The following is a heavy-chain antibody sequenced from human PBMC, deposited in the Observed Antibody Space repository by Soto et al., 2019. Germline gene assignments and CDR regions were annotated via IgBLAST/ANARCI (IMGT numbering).Heavy chain of an antibody. D-gene: IGHD3-22*01. V-gene: IGHV1-46*01. CDR1: GYTFTSYY. Sequence: ASVKVSCKASGYTFTSYYMHWVRQAPGQGLEWMGIINPSGGSTSYAQKFQGRVTMTRDTSTSTVYMELSSLRSEDTAVYYCARDPHTDDSRGYHFDYWGQGTLVTV. CDR2: INPSGGST. J-gene: IGHJ4*02. CDR3: ARDPHTDDSRGYHFDY.